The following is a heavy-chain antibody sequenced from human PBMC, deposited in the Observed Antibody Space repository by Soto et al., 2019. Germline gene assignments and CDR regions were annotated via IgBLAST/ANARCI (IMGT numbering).Heavy chain of an antibody. V-gene: IGHV1-3*01. CDR3: AKDYYDSSGYYPPALLFDY. J-gene: IGHJ4*02. D-gene: IGHD3-22*01. CDR1: GYTFTSYA. CDR2: INAGNGNT. Sequence: QVQLVQSGAEVKKPGASVKVSCKASGYTFTSYAMHWVRQAPGQRLEWMGWINAGNGNTKYSRKFQGRVTITRDTSASTAYMELSSLRSEDTAVYYCAKDYYDSSGYYPPALLFDYWGQGTLVTVSS.